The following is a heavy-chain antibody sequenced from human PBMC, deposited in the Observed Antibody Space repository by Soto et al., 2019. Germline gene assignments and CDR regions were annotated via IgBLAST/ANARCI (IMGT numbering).Heavy chain of an antibody. CDR1: GYTFSGYS. CDR2: ISGYNGNT. Sequence: QVVLEQSGGEVKKPGASVKVSCKASGYTFSGYSITWVRQAPGQGLEWMGRISGYNGNTNYARTLRGRLTFTTDTSTSTAYMEVRSLTSDDTAVYYCARDVFCGGAPACPDMDVWGQGTTVTVSS. D-gene: IGHD2-21*01. V-gene: IGHV1-18*04. CDR3: ARDVFCGGAPACPDMDV. J-gene: IGHJ6*02.